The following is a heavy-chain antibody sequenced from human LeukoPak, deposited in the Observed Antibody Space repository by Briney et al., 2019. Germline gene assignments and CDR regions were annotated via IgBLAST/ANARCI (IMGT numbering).Heavy chain of an antibody. V-gene: IGHV4-31*03. J-gene: IGHJ4*02. CDR2: IYYSGST. D-gene: IGHD5-18*01. Sequence: PSETLSLTCTVSGGSISSYYWSWIRQHPGKGLEWIGYIYYSGSTYYNPSLKSRVTISVDTSKNQFSLKLSSVTAADTAVYYCARVHASYGYDIDYWGQGTLVTVSS. CDR3: ARVHASYGYDIDY. CDR1: GGSISSYY.